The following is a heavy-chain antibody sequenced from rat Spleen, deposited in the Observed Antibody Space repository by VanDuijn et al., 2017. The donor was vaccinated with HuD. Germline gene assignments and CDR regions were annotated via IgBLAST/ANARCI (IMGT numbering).Heavy chain of an antibody. D-gene: IGHD1-2*01. Sequence: QVQLKESGPGLMQPSETLSLTCTVSGFSLTSNGVGWVRQPLGKGLVWMGTIWAGGSTNYNSAVQSRLSISRDTSKSQVFLKMNSLQTEDTATYYCARGKIYYYSTSPYEDYFDYWGQGVMVTVSS. CDR2: IWAGGST. CDR1: GFSLTSNG. J-gene: IGHJ2*01. CDR3: ARGKIYYYSTSPYEDYFDY. V-gene: IGHV2-72*01.